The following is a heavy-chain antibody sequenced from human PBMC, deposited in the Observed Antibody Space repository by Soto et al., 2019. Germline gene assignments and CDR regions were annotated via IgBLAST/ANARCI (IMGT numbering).Heavy chain of an antibody. Sequence: SETLSLTCTVSGASIRGTDYYWSWIRQAPGKGLEWIGYVYYTGSTYYNPSLMSRLTISVDTSKNQFSLKLTSVTAAETAVYYCVRTAREGAVAPHWFDRWGQGTQVTVSS. CDR1: GASIRGTDYY. V-gene: IGHV4-30-4*01. CDR3: VRTAREGAVAPHWFDR. D-gene: IGHD2-21*02. J-gene: IGHJ5*02. CDR2: VYYTGST.